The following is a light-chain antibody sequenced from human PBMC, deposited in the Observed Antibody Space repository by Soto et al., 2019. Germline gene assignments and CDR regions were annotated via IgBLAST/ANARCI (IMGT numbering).Light chain of an antibody. CDR1: QYVSSF. CDR2: DAS. CDR3: QQRYNWPPT. Sequence: EIVLTQSPATLSLSPGERATLSCRASQYVSSFLAWYQQKAGQAPRLLIYDASHRATGIPARFSGSGSGTDFTLTIKSIETEDFAIYYCQQRYNWPPTFGQGTKVDIK. V-gene: IGKV3-11*01. J-gene: IGKJ1*01.